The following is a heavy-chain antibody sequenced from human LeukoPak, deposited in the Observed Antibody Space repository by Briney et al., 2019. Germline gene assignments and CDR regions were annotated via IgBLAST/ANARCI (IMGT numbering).Heavy chain of an antibody. CDR3: AKAYYYDSSALLRGVYYFDY. Sequence: GGSLRHSCSASGFIFSNYAMSWVRQAPGKRLEWVSGLIGSGVRTYYADSVKGRFTISRDNSKNTLYLEMDRLRVDDTAVYYCAKAYYYDSSALLRGVYYFDYWGQGTLVTVSS. J-gene: IGHJ4*02. V-gene: IGHV3-23*01. CDR2: LIGSGVRT. CDR1: GFIFSNYA. D-gene: IGHD3-22*01.